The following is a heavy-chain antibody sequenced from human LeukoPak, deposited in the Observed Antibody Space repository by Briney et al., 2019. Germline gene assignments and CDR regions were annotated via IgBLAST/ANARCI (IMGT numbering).Heavy chain of an antibody. Sequence: SETQSLTCAVYGGSFSGYYWSWIRQPPGKGLEWIGEINHSGSPNYNPSLKSRVTISVDTSKNQFSLKLSSVTAADTAVCYCARGPTSTYYYDSSGYRGGYYFDYWGQGTLVTVSS. CDR3: ARGPTSTYYYDSSGYRGGYYFDY. CDR2: INHSGSP. D-gene: IGHD3-22*01. V-gene: IGHV4-34*01. J-gene: IGHJ4*02. CDR1: GGSFSGYY.